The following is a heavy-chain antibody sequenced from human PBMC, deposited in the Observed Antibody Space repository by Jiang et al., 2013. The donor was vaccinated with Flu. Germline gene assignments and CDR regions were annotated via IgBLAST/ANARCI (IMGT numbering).Heavy chain of an antibody. Sequence: EVQLLESGGGLVQPGGSLRLSCAASGFTFSSYAMSWVRQAPGKGLEWVSVISGSGDSTYYADSVKGRFTISRDNSKKMLYLQMNSLRTEDTAVYYCAKDRWQQLAVEDDPYSYYLDYWGQGTLVTVVL. V-gene: IGHV3-23*01. CDR3: AKDRWQQLAVEDDPYSYYLDY. J-gene: IGHJ4*02. CDR1: GFTFSSYA. D-gene: IGHD6-13*01. CDR2: ISGSGDST.